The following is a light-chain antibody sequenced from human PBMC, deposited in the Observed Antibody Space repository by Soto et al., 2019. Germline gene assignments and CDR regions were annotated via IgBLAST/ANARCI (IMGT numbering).Light chain of an antibody. CDR1: SSDVGGYNS. CDR3: SSYVGMYTFVL. Sequence: QSVLTQPRSVSGSPGQSVTISCTGTSSDVGGYNSVSWYQQYPGNAPKLIIYDVSQRPSGVPDRFSGSKSGNAASLTIAGLEAEDEADYHCSSYVGMYTFVLFGGGTKLTVL. J-gene: IGLJ2*01. CDR2: DVS. V-gene: IGLV2-11*01.